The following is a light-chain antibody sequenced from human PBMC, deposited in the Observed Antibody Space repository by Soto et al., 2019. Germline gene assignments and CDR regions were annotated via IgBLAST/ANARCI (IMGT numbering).Light chain of an antibody. CDR2: DAS. V-gene: IGKV3-11*01. Sequence: EIVLTQSPATLSLSLGERATLSCRASQSVSSYLAWYQQKPGQAPRLLIYDASNRASGIPARFSGSGSGTDFTLTITILEPEDFAFYYCQQRSNWPPMYTFGQGTKLEIK. CDR1: QSVSSY. J-gene: IGKJ2*01. CDR3: QQRSNWPPMYT.